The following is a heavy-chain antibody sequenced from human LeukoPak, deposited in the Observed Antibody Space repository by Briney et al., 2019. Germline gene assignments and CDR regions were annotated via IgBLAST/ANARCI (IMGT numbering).Heavy chain of an antibody. CDR2: IYYSGST. J-gene: IGHJ4*02. Sequence: SETLSLTCTVSGGSISRNYWSWIRQPPGKGLEWIGYIYYSGSTNYNPSLKSRVTISVDTSKNQFSLKLSSVTAADTAVYYCAREGDSSGWYFDYWGQGTLVTVSS. D-gene: IGHD6-19*01. CDR1: GGSISRNY. CDR3: AREGDSSGWYFDY. V-gene: IGHV4-59*01.